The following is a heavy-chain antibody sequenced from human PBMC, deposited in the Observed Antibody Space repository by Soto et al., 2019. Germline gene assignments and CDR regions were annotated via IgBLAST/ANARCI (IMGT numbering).Heavy chain of an antibody. CDR1: GFTVSSNY. D-gene: IGHD5-18*01. CDR3: ARDALHSYGPYTAFDI. CDR2: IYSGGST. J-gene: IGHJ3*02. Sequence: GGSLRLSCAASGFTVSSNYMSWVRQVPGKGLEWVSVIYSGGSTYYADSVKGRFTISRDNSKNTLYLQMNSLRAEDTAVYYCARDALHSYGPYTAFDIWGQGTMVTVSS. V-gene: IGHV3-53*01.